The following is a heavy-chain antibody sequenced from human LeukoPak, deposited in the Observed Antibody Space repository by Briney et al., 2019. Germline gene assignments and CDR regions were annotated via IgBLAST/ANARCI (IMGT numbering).Heavy chain of an antibody. CDR3: AKEPELRTYYYYYMDV. V-gene: IGHV3-30-3*01. CDR2: ISSDGSDK. CDR1: GFTFSNYF. J-gene: IGHJ6*03. D-gene: IGHD1-7*01. Sequence: PGGSLRLSCAASGFTFSNYFMHWVRQAPGKGLEWVAVISSDGSDKYYADSVKGRFTISRDNSGNTLYIQMNSLKAEDTAVYYCAKEPELRTYYYYYMDVWGKGTTVTVSS.